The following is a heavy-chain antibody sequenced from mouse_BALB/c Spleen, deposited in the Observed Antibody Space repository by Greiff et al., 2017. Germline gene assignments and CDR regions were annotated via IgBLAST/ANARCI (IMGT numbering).Heavy chain of an antibody. CDR2: IDPENGNT. V-gene: IGHV14-1*02. CDR3: ARYDYGGFAY. D-gene: IGHD2-4*01. J-gene: IGHJ3*01. Sequence: VQLKQSGAELVRPGALVKLSCKASGFNIKDYYMHWVKQRPEQGLEWIGWIDPENGNTIYDPKFQGKASITADTSSNTAYLQLSSLTSEDTAVYYCARYDYGGFAYWGQGTLVTVSA. CDR1: GFNIKDYY.